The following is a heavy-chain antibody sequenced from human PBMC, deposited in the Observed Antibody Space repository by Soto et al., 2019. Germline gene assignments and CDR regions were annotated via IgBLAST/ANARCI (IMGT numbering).Heavy chain of an antibody. V-gene: IGHV3-7*01. J-gene: IGHJ4*02. CDR1: GFTFSTYW. CDR2: INQEGSKK. CDR3: SSSLNS. Sequence: EVQLMESGGGLVQPGGSLRLSCAASGFTFSTYWMDWVRQTPGKGLEWVANINQEGSKKNYVDSVKGQFTISRDHAKNSLYFQMRSLTAEDSALYYCSSSLNSWGQGTLVTVSS.